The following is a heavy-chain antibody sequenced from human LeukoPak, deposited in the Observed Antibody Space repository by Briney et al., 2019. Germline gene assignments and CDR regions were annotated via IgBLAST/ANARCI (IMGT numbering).Heavy chain of an antibody. CDR3: AKDLGRYRNNYFDY. J-gene: IGHJ4*02. D-gene: IGHD1-26*01. Sequence: QPGGSLRLSCAASGFTFNSYAMSWVRQAPEKGPEWVATISGSGGGTYYADSVKGRFTISRDDSKNTLYLQMNSLRAEDTAVYYCAKDLGRYRNNYFDYWGQGTLVTVSS. CDR1: GFTFNSYA. V-gene: IGHV3-23*01. CDR2: ISGSGGGT.